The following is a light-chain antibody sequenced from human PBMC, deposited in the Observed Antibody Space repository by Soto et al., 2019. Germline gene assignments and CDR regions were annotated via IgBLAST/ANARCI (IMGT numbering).Light chain of an antibody. J-gene: IGLJ2*01. V-gene: IGLV1-47*01. Sequence: QSVLTQPPSASGTPGQRVTISCSGSSSNIGKNYVFWYQQLPGTAPKLLVYRDNQRPSGVPDRFSGSKSGTSASLAISGLRSDDEADYYCAAWDDSLRGVVFGGGTKLTVL. CDR2: RDN. CDR3: AAWDDSLRGVV. CDR1: SSNIGKNY.